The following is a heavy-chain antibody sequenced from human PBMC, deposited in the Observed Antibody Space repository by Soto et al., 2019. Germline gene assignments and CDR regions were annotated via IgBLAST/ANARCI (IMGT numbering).Heavy chain of an antibody. J-gene: IGHJ3*02. D-gene: IGHD6-6*01. CDR1: GGTFSSYA. V-gene: IGHV1-69*01. CDR3: ARARSSSSVDAFDI. Sequence: QVQLVQSGAEVKKPGSSVKVSCKASGGTFSSYAISWVRQAPGQGLEWMGGIIPIFGTANYAQKFQGRVTITADESTSTVYMELSSLRSEDTAVYYCARARSSSSVDAFDIWGQGTMVTVSS. CDR2: IIPIFGTA.